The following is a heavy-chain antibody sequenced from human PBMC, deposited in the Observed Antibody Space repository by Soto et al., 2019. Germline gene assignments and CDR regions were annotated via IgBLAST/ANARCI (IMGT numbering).Heavy chain of an antibody. V-gene: IGHV3-23*01. CDR1: GLTFSSYA. Sequence: GGSLRLSCAASGLTFSSYAMSWVRQAPGKGLEWVSAISGSGGSTYYADSVKGRFTISRDNSKNTLYLQMNSLRAEDTAVYYCAKEVVKVYYYYGMDVWGQGTTVTAP. CDR2: ISGSGGST. CDR3: AKEVVKVYYYYGMDV. J-gene: IGHJ6*02.